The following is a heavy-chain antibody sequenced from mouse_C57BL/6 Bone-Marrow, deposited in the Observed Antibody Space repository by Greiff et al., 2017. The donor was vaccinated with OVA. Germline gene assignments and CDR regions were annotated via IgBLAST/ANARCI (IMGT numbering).Heavy chain of an antibody. CDR1: GSTFTSYW. Sequence: QVQLQQPGAELVMPGASVKLSCKASGSTFTSYWMHWVKQRPGHGLEWIGEIDPSDSYINYNQKFKGKSTLTVYNSYSTAYMQLSSLTSVDTAVYYCARRGQMDWFAYGGQETLITVTA. V-gene: IGHV1-69*01. CDR2: IDPSDSYI. CDR3: ARRGQMDWFAY. J-gene: IGHJ3*01. D-gene: IGHD2-3*01.